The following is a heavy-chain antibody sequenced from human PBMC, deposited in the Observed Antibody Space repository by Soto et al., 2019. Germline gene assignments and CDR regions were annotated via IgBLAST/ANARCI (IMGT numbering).Heavy chain of an antibody. CDR1: GFTFSDYY. CDR3: ARERYQVLSDGMDV. J-gene: IGHJ6*02. CDR2: LNPKSGGT. D-gene: IGHD2-2*01. Sequence: GASVKVSCKASGFTFSDYYMHWVREAPGQGLEWMGWLNPKSGGTTYAQKFQGRLTLSRDTSINTAYTELSRLSIDDTALYYCARERYQVLSDGMDVWGQGTTVTVSS. V-gene: IGHV1-2*02.